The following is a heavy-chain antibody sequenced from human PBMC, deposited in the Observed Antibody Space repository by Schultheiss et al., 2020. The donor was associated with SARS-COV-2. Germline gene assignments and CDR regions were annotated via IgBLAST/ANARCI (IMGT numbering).Heavy chain of an antibody. Sequence: GGSLRLSCVTSGFAFSDAWMTWVRQAPGRGLEWVGRIQSKSEGGTADYAAFVKGRFTISRDDSKNTLFLQMNSLETEDTAIYYCATYLLCNTSRCLPTPFDYWGQGTLVTVSS. D-gene: IGHD2/OR15-2a*01. V-gene: IGHV3-15*01. J-gene: IGHJ4*02. CDR3: ATYLLCNTSRCLPTPFDY. CDR1: GFAFSDAW. CDR2: IQSKSEGGTA.